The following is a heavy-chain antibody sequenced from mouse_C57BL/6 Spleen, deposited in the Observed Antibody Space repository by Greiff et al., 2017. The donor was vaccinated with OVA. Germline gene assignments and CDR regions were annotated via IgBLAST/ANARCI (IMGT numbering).Heavy chain of an antibody. D-gene: IGHD2-1*01. J-gene: IGHJ4*01. CDR2: IYPRSGNT. CDR1: GYTFTSYG. Sequence: VQLKQSGAELARPGASVKLSCKASGYTFTSYGISWVKQRTGQGLEWIGEIYPRSGNTYYNEKFKGKATLTADKSSSTAYMELRSLTSEDSAVYFCARPKPYGNYVGDAMDYWGQGTSVTVSS. CDR3: ARPKPYGNYVGDAMDY. V-gene: IGHV1-81*01.